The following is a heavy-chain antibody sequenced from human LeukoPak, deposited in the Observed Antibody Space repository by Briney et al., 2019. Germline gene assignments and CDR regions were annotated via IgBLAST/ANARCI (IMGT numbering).Heavy chain of an antibody. CDR2: IYYSGST. Sequence: SETLSPTCTVSGGSISSSTYYWGWIRQAPGKGLEWIGSIYYSGSTYYNPSLKSRVTISVDTSKDQFSLKLSSVTAADTAVYYCARQRCSSSSCSTFYYYGMDVWGQGTTVTVSS. V-gene: IGHV4-39*01. D-gene: IGHD2-2*02. J-gene: IGHJ6*02. CDR1: GGSISSSTYY. CDR3: ARQRCSSSSCSTFYYYGMDV.